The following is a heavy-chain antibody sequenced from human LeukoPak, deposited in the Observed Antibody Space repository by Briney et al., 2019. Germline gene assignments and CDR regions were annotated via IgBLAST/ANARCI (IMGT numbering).Heavy chain of an antibody. D-gene: IGHD6-19*01. V-gene: IGHV3-9*03. J-gene: IGHJ4*02. CDR3: AKSLYSSGWYYFDY. Sequence: PGGSLRLSCAASGFTFDDYVMHWVRQAPGKGLEWVSGISWNSGSIGYADSVKGRFTISRDNAKNSLYLQMNSLRAEDMALYYCAKSLYSSGWYYFDYWGQGTLVTVSS. CDR1: GFTFDDYV. CDR2: ISWNSGSI.